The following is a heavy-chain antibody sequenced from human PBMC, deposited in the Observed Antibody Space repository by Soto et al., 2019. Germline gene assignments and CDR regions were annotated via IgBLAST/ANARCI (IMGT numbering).Heavy chain of an antibody. V-gene: IGHV6-1*01. CDR1: GDSVSSNSAA. Sequence: PSQTLSLTCAISGDSVSSNSAAWNCIIHSRSRFLEWLGRTYYRSKWYNDYAVSVKSRITINPDTSKNQFSLQLNSVTPEDTAVYYCARDWSIAARSGVRFDPWGQGTLVTVSS. CDR3: ARDWSIAARSGVRFDP. J-gene: IGHJ5*02. CDR2: TYYRSKWYN. D-gene: IGHD6-6*01.